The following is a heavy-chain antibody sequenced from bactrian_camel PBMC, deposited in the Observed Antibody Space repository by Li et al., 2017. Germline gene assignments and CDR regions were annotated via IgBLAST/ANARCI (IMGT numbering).Heavy chain of an antibody. CDR1: GLSVQTNC. CDR2: LLGGSL. V-gene: IGHV3S53*01. Sequence: HVQLVESGGGSVQAGGSLRLSCAVSGLSVQTNCMSWFRQAPGKSREGVARLLGGSLVYDDSVRGRFTVSSDSAQNTLDLQMNSLKPEDTAMYYCAAGDPGAPPFFRCTVDAARYNYWGQGTQVTVS. D-gene: IGHD7*01. J-gene: IGHJ4*01. CDR3: AAGDPGAPPFFRCTVDAARYNY.